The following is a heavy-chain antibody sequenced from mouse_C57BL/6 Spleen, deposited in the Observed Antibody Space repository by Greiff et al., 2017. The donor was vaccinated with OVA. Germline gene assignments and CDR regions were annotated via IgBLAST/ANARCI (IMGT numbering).Heavy chain of an antibody. Sequence: VQLVESGAELARPGASVKMSCKASGYTFTSYTMHWVKQRPGQGLEWIGYINPSSGYTKYNQKFKDKATLTADKSSSTAYMQLSSLTSEDSAVYYCARSNLGAMDYWGQGTSVTVSS. CDR1: GYTFTSYT. CDR2: INPSSGYT. D-gene: IGHD4-1*01. CDR3: ARSNLGAMDY. V-gene: IGHV1-4*01. J-gene: IGHJ4*01.